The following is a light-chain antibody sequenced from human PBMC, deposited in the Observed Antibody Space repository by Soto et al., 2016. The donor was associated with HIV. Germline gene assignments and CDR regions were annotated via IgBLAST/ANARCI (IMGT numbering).Light chain of an antibody. Sequence: SYELTQPPSVSVSPGQTASITCSGDKLGDKYVCWYQQKPGQSPVLVIYEDKERPSGIPERFSGSNSGNTATLTISGTQTMDEADYYCQAWDSGRVFGGGTKLTVL. J-gene: IGLJ3*02. V-gene: IGLV3-1*01. CDR1: KLGDKY. CDR3: QAWDSGRV. CDR2: EDK.